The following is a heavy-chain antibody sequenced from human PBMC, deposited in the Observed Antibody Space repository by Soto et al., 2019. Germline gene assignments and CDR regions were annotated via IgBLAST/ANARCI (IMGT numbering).Heavy chain of an antibody. CDR1: GFTLTNVW. CDR2: ISGSGGST. J-gene: IGHJ4*02. Sequence: PGGSLRLSCAVSGFTLTNVWMNWVRQAPGKGLEWVSAISGSGGSTYYADSVKGRFTISRDNSKNTLYLQMNSLRAEDKAVYYCAYSSTPFDYWGQGTLVTVSS. D-gene: IGHD6-13*01. CDR3: AYSSTPFDY. V-gene: IGHV3-23*01.